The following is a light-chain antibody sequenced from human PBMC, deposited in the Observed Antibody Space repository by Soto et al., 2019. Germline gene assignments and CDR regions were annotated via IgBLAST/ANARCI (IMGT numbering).Light chain of an antibody. Sequence: EIVMTQSPATPSISPGQRHTLSCRASQSVSNKFAWYQQKPGQAPRLLIYEASTRATGIPDRFSGHGSGTEFTLTIRSLQSEDCAVYYCQQYNNWPSITFGQGTRLEI. CDR3: QQYNNWPSIT. CDR1: QSVSNK. V-gene: IGKV3-15*01. J-gene: IGKJ5*01. CDR2: EAS.